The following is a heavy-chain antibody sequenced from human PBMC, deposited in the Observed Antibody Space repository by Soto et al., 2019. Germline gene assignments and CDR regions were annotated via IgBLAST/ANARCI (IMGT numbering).Heavy chain of an antibody. CDR3: AREEHSDMITFGGVIAH. J-gene: IGHJ4*02. D-gene: IGHD3-16*02. V-gene: IGHV3-48*01. CDR1: GFMFSLFG. CDR2: ISSSSATI. Sequence: PXGSLRLSFVASGFMFSLFGMNWVRQAPGKGLEWITYISSSSATIVYGGSVEGRFTVSRDNAENSVYLEMKSLRSEDTAVYYCAREEHSDMITFGGVIAHWGQGTLVTVSS.